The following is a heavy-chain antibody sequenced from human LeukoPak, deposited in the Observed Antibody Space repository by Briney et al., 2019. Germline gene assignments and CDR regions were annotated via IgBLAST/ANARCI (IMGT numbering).Heavy chain of an antibody. CDR2: INPNSGGT. CDR1: YTFTXXX. V-gene: IGHV1-2*06. Sequence: YTFTXXXMHWXXQAPGQGLEWMGRINPNSGGTNYAQKFQGRVTMTRDTSISTAYMELTRLRSDDTAVYYCAREKVRQSGMDVWGQGTTVTVSS. D-gene: IGHD2-2*01. CDR3: AREKVRQSGMDV. J-gene: IGHJ6*02.